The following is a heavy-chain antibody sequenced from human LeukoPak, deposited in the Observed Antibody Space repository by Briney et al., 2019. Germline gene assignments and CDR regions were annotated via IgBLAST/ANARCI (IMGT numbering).Heavy chain of an antibody. CDR3: AKDRHYYDSSGSFDP. J-gene: IGHJ5*02. CDR1: GFTFDDYA. CDR2: ISWNSGSI. V-gene: IGHV3-9*01. Sequence: GRSLRLSCAASGFTFDDYAMHWVRRAPGKGLEWVSGISWNSGSIGYADSVKGRFTISRDNAKNSLYLQMNSLRAEDTALYYCAKDRHYYDSSGSFDPWGQGTLVTVSS. D-gene: IGHD3-22*01.